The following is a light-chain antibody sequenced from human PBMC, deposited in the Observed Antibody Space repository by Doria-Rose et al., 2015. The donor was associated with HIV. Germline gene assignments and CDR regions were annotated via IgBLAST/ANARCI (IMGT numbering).Light chain of an antibody. Sequence: QSVVTQPPSVSGAPGQRVAISCTGSSSNIGAGFDVNWYQQFPGTATTLLIHGIANCHSGVLDRFAVSKSGTSASLAIIGLRAEDESDYYCQSYDSRLSVYVFGTGTKVTVL. V-gene: IGLV1-40*01. CDR3: QSYDSRLSVYV. CDR2: GIA. J-gene: IGLJ1*01. CDR1: SSNIGAGFD.